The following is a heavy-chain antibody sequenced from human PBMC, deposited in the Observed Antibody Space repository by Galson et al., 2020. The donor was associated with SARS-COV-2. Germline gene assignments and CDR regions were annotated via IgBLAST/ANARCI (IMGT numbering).Heavy chain of an antibody. D-gene: IGHD6-19*01. CDR2: IYHSGST. Sequence: SETLSLTCAVSGGSISSSNWWSWVRQPPGKGLEWIGAIYHSGSTNYNPSLKSRVTISVDKSKNQFSLKLSSVTAADTAVYYCARTYSSGWLYAFDIWGQGTMVTVSS. CDR1: GGSISSSNW. CDR3: ARTYSSGWLYAFDI. J-gene: IGHJ3*02. V-gene: IGHV4-4*02.